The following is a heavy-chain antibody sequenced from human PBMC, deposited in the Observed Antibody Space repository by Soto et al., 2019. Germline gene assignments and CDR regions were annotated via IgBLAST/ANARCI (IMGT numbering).Heavy chain of an antibody. CDR1: GFTFSSYA. CDR3: AKDLVDTAMVYYYYGMDV. J-gene: IGHJ6*02. CDR2: ISGSGGST. D-gene: IGHD5-18*01. V-gene: IGHV3-23*01. Sequence: PSETLRLSCAASGFTFSSYAMSWVRQAPGKGLEWVSAISGSGGSTYYADSVKGRFTISRDNSKNTPYLQMNSLRAEDTAVYYCAKDLVDTAMVYYYYGMDVWGQGTTVTVSS.